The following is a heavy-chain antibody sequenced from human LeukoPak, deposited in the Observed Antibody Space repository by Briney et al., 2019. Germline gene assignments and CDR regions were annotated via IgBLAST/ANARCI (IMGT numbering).Heavy chain of an antibody. CDR3: ARGINYDLLTGYSEGFDF. Sequence: ASVKVSCKASGYSFTSYGITWVRRAPGQGLEWMGWITTYNGKTNYAQNFQTRVTMTTDTSTNTACMELRSLRSDDTAVYYCARGINYDLLTGYSEGFDFWGQGTPVTVSS. J-gene: IGHJ4*02. CDR2: ITTYNGKT. V-gene: IGHV1-18*01. CDR1: GYSFTSYG. D-gene: IGHD3-9*01.